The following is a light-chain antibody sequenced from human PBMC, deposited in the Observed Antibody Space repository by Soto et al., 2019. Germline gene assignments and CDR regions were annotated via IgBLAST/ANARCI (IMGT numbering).Light chain of an antibody. CDR2: DAS. CDR1: QSVGSY. CDR3: QQRSNWPIT. V-gene: IGKV3-11*01. Sequence: EIVLTQSPASLSLSPGERATLSCRASQSVGSYLAWYQQKPGQAPRLLIYDASNLATGIPARFSGSGSGTDFTLTISSLEPEDFAVYYCQQRSNWPITFGQGTRLEIK. J-gene: IGKJ5*01.